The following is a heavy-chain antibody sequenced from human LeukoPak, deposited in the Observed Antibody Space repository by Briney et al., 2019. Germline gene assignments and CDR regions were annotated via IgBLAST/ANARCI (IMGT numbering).Heavy chain of an antibody. Sequence: SETLSLTCNVSGDSISSHYWNWIRQPPGKGLEWIGYIYYSGSTNRNPSLKSRVTLTVDTSKNQLSLKLSSVTAVDTAVYYCARAGDYSNFDYWGQGTLVTVSS. D-gene: IGHD4-11*01. V-gene: IGHV4-59*11. J-gene: IGHJ4*02. CDR1: GDSISSHY. CDR3: ARAGDYSNFDY. CDR2: IYYSGST.